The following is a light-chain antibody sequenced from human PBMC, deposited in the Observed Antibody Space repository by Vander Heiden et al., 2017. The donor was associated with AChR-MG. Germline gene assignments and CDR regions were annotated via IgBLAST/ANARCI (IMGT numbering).Light chain of an antibody. CDR3: QQYNSYPWT. Sequence: DIQMSQYPSTLSASVGARVTITCRASQRISSWLAWYQQKPGKAPKVLIYKASSLEIGVPSRFSGSGSGTEFTLTISSLQPDDFANYYCQQYNSYPWTFGQGTKVEIK. CDR2: KAS. J-gene: IGKJ1*01. V-gene: IGKV1-5*03. CDR1: QRISSW.